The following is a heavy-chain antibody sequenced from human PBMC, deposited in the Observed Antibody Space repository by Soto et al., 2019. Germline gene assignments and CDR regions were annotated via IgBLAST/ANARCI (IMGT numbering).Heavy chain of an antibody. Sequence: EVQLLESGGGLVQPGGSLRLSCAASGFTFSSYAMSWVRQAPGKGLEWVSVISGSGDSTYYADSVRGRFTISRDNPKNALYLQMNRLRAEHTAVYYCAKERDGAAAGPTKFYGMDVWGQGTTVTVSS. CDR2: ISGSGDST. V-gene: IGHV3-23*01. J-gene: IGHJ6*02. CDR1: GFTFSSYA. CDR3: AKERDGAAAGPTKFYGMDV. D-gene: IGHD6-13*01.